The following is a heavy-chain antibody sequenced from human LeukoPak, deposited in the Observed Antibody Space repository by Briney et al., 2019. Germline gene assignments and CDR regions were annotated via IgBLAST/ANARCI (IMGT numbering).Heavy chain of an antibody. CDR3: ARAGSHWHYVY. CDR2: IKQDGGEK. D-gene: IGHD3-10*01. CDR1: GFTFSSYW. J-gene: IGHJ4*02. V-gene: IGHV3-7*01. Sequence: GGSLRLSCAASGFTFSSYWMSWVRQSPTKGLEWVANIKQDGGEKYYVDSVKGRFTISRDNAKNSLSLQMNNLRVEDTAVYYCARAGSHWHYVYWGQGTVVTVSS.